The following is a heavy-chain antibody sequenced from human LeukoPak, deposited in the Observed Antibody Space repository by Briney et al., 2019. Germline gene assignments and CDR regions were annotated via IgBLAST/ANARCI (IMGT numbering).Heavy chain of an antibody. CDR1: GFTFSSHA. CDR3: AKDLLSGSGSFSWGVFDY. D-gene: IGHD3-10*01. CDR2: ISGSAGST. V-gene: IGHV3-23*01. J-gene: IGHJ4*02. Sequence: PGGSLRLSCAASGFTFSSHAMSWVRQAPGKGLEWVSGISGSAGSTVYADSVKGRLTISRDNSKNTLNPQMNSLRAEDTAVYYCAKDLLSGSGSFSWGVFDYWGQGTLVTVSA.